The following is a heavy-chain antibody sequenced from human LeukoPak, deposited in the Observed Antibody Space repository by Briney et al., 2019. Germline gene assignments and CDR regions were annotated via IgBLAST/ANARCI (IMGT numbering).Heavy chain of an antibody. CDR3: ARVGATYAFDI. Sequence: GASVKVSCKASGYTFTSYAMHWVRQAPGQRLEWMGWINAGNGNTKYSQKFQGRVTITADESTSTAYMELSSLRSEDTAVYYCARVGATYAFDIWGQGTMVTVSS. CDR2: INAGNGNT. V-gene: IGHV1-3*01. CDR1: GYTFTSYA. D-gene: IGHD1-26*01. J-gene: IGHJ3*02.